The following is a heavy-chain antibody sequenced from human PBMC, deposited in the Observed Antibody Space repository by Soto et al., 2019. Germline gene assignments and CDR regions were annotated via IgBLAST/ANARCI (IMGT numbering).Heavy chain of an antibody. J-gene: IGHJ5*02. CDR2: IYYSGST. V-gene: IGHV4-59*01. CDR3: ARGMDYDILTGYYNTWFDP. D-gene: IGHD3-9*01. CDR1: GGSISSYY. Sequence: SETLSLTCTVSGGSISSYYWSWIRQPPGKGLEWIGYIYYSGSTNYNPSLKSRVTISVDTSKNQFSLKLSSVTAADTAVYYCARGMDYDILTGYYNTWFDPWGQGTLVTVSS.